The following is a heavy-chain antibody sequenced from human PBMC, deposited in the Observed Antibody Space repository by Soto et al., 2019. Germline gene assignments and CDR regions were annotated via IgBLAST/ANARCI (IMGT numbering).Heavy chain of an antibody. V-gene: IGHV3-30-3*01. CDR1: GFTFSSYA. Sequence: GGSLRLSCGASGFTFSSYAMHWVRQAPGKGLEWVAVISYDGSNKYYADSVKGRFTISRDNSKNTLYLQMNSLRAEDTAVYYCAGNYYDSSGYLVLWGQGTLVTVSS. CDR3: AGNYYDSSGYLVL. J-gene: IGHJ4*02. CDR2: ISYDGSNK. D-gene: IGHD3-22*01.